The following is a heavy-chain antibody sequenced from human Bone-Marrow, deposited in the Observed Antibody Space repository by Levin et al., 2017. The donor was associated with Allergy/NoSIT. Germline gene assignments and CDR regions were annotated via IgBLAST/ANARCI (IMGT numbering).Heavy chain of an antibody. V-gene: IGHV3-7*01. J-gene: IGHJ6*02. CDR2: IKQDGSEK. CDR1: GFTFSSYW. D-gene: IGHD4-17*01. CDR3: ASTTVTTRPPYYYYYGMDV. Sequence: GESLKISCAASGFTFSSYWMSWVRHAPGKGLEWVANIKQDGSEKYYVDSVKGRFTISRDNAKNSLYLQMNSLRAEDTAVYYCASTTVTTRPPYYYYYGMDVWGQGTTVTVSS.